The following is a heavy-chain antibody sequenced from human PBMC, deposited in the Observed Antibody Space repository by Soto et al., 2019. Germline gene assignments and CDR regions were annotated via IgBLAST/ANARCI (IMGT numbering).Heavy chain of an antibody. CDR3: ARRHGPAIDDYY. Sequence: PSETLSLTCTVSGDSISSNSHYWGWIRQPPGKGLESIANIYYDGNTYYNPSLKSRVTISLDTSKNQFSLRLNSVTAADTAVYFFARRHGPAIDDYYWGQGILVTLSS. J-gene: IGHJ4*02. CDR1: GDSISSNSHY. D-gene: IGHD1-1*01. V-gene: IGHV4-39*01. CDR2: IYYDGNT.